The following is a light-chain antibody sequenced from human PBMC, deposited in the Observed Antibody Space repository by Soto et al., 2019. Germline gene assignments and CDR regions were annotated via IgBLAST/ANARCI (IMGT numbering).Light chain of an antibody. CDR3: QQYGSSPPWT. J-gene: IGKJ1*01. CDR2: GAS. V-gene: IGKV3-20*01. Sequence: EIVLTQSPGPLSLSPGQRATLSCRASQSVSTSYLAWYQQKPGQAPRLLIYGASSRATGIPDRFSGRESGTDFTLTISRLEPEDFAVYYCQQYGSSPPWTFGQGTKVEIK. CDR1: QSVSTSY.